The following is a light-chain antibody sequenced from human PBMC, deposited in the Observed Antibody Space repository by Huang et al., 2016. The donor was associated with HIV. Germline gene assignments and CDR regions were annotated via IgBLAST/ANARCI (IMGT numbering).Light chain of an antibody. CDR2: GAS. Sequence: IVLTPTPGTLSLSPGERATLSCRASRSVTNSYLAWYQHRPGQAPRLLIYGASSRATGVPDRFSGSGSGTDFTLTITRLEPEDFGVYYCQQYSDSPFTFGGGTKVEIK. J-gene: IGKJ4*01. V-gene: IGKV3-20*01. CDR3: QQYSDSPFT. CDR1: RSVTNSY.